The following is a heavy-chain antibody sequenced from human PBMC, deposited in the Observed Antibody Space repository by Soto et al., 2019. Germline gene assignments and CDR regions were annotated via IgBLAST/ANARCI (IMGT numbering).Heavy chain of an antibody. CDR1: GGSISSDY. J-gene: IGHJ6*03. CDR2: IYYSGST. D-gene: IGHD2-2*01. V-gene: IGHV4-59*01. CDR3: ARRCLFVVVPADIPNPYFMDV. Sequence: PSETLSLTCTVSGGSISSDYWSWIRHPPGKGLEWIGYIYYSGSTNYKPSLKSRVTISVDTSKNQFSLKLSSVTAADTAVYYCARRCLFVVVPADIPNPYFMDVWGKGTTVTVSS.